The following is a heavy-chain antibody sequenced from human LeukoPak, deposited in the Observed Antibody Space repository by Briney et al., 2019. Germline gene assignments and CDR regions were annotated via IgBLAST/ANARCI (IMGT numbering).Heavy chain of an antibody. D-gene: IGHD6-19*01. CDR3: ATGLKYSTGWYYFDY. Sequence: GGSLRLSCAASGFTVSSNYMSWVRQAPGKGLEWVSVIYSGGSTYYGDSVKGRFTISRDNSKNTLYLQMNSLRAEDTAVYYCATGLKYSTGWYYFDYWGQGTLVTVSS. V-gene: IGHV3-53*01. CDR2: IYSGGST. J-gene: IGHJ4*02. CDR1: GFTVSSNY.